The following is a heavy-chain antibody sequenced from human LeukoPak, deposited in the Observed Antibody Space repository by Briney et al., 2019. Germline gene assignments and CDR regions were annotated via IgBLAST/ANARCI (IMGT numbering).Heavy chain of an antibody. V-gene: IGHV4-38-2*01. D-gene: IGHD3-3*01. J-gene: IGHJ4*02. CDR3: ARYDSRGSGSTQLEY. CDR2: IFRGGST. CDR1: GYSISIAYY. Sequence: SETLSLTCVVSGYSISIAYYWGWIRQPPGKGREWIGRIFRGGSTSYNPSLMSRLTMSMDTSKNQFSLQLTSVTAADTAVYYCARYDSRGSGSTQLEYWGQGILVTISS.